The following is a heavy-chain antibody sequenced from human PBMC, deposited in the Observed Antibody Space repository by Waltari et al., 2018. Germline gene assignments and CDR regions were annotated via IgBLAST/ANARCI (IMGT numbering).Heavy chain of an antibody. J-gene: IGHJ4*02. Sequence: QVQLQQWGAGLLKPSETLSLTCAVYGGSFSGYYWSWIRQPPGKGLEWIGESNHRGSTNANPSLKSLVTIAVDTSKNQFSLKLSSVTAADTAVYYCARGGIRYSSSWSLGYFDYWGQGTLVTVSS. CDR3: ARGGIRYSSSWSLGYFDY. D-gene: IGHD6-13*01. V-gene: IGHV4-34*01. CDR1: GGSFSGYY. CDR2: SNHRGST.